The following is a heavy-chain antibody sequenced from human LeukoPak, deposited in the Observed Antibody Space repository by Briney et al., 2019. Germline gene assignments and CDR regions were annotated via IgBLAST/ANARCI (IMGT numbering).Heavy chain of an antibody. J-gene: IGHJ4*02. D-gene: IGHD6-25*01. Sequence: GGSLRLSCAASGFTFRNAWMSWVRQAPGKGLEWVGHIKSKTDGGTTDYAAPVKGRFTISRDDSKNTLYLQMDSLKTEDTAVYYCTTKAGHDWGEGTMVSVSS. V-gene: IGHV3-15*01. CDR1: GFTFRNAW. CDR3: TTKAGHD. CDR2: IKSKTDGGTT.